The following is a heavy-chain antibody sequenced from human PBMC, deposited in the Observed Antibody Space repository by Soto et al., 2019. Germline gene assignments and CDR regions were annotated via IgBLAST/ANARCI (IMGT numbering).Heavy chain of an antibody. V-gene: IGHV4-31*03. CDR3: ARGYSSSPYFDY. D-gene: IGHD6-6*01. Sequence: PSETLSLTCTVSGGSISSGGYYWSWIRQHPGKSLEWIGYIYYSGSTYYNPSLKSRVTISVDTSKNQFSLKLSSVTAADTAVYYCARGYSSSPYFDYWGQGTLVTVPQ. CDR1: GGSISSGGYY. CDR2: IYYSGST. J-gene: IGHJ4*02.